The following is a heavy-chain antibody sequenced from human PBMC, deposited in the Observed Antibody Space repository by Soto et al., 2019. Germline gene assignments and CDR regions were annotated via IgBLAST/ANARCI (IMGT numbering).Heavy chain of an antibody. J-gene: IGHJ1*01. Sequence: QVQLVQSGAEVKKPGSSVKVSCKASGGTFSNFAISWVRQAPGQGLEWMGGFIPIFGTLNYAQRFQGRLTISADESTSTADMELSRLGSEDTAVYYCARYGQLVLHWGQGTLVTVSP. CDR3: ARYGQLVLH. V-gene: IGHV1-69*01. CDR1: GGTFSNFA. CDR2: FIPIFGTL. D-gene: IGHD6-13*01.